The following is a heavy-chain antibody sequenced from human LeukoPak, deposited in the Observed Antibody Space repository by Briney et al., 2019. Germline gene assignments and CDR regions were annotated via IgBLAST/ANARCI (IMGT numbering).Heavy chain of an antibody. CDR2: ISAYNDNT. J-gene: IGHJ6*03. Sequence: ASVKVSCKASGYTFNSYGISWVRQAPGQGLEWMRWISAYNDNTNYAQKLQGRVTMTTDTSTSTAYMELRSLRSDDTAVYYCARAGGITGVTIFGVDYYMDVWGKGTTVTVSS. CDR3: ARAGGITGVTIFGVDYYMDV. V-gene: IGHV1-18*01. D-gene: IGHD3-3*01. CDR1: GYTFNSYG.